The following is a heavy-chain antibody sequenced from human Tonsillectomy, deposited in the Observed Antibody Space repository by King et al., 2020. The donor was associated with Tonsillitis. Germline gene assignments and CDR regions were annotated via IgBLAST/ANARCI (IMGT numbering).Heavy chain of an antibody. CDR3: ARAPGWLQPDY. CDR2: ISSSSSTI. D-gene: IGHD5-24*01. V-gene: IGHV3-48*04. J-gene: IGHJ4*02. CDR1: GFTFSSYS. Sequence: VQLVESGGGLVQPGGSLRLSCAASGFTFSSYSTNWVRQAPGKGLEWVSYISSSSSTIYYADSVKGRFTISRDNAKNSLYLQMNSLRAEDTAVYYCARAPGWLQPDYWGQGTLVTVSS.